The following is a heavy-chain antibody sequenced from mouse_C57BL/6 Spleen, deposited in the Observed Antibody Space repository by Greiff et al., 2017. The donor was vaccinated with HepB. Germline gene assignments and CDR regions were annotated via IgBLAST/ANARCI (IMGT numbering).Heavy chain of an antibody. Sequence: VQLQQSGPELVKPGASVKISCKASGYSFTGYYMNWVKQSPEKSLEWIGEINPSTGGTTYNQKFKAKATLTVDKSSSTAYMQLKNLTSEDYAVYYCARGPGHYYAMDYWGQGTSVTVSS. D-gene: IGHD3-3*01. J-gene: IGHJ4*01. CDR2: INPSTGGT. CDR3: ARGPGHYYAMDY. V-gene: IGHV1-42*01. CDR1: GYSFTGYY.